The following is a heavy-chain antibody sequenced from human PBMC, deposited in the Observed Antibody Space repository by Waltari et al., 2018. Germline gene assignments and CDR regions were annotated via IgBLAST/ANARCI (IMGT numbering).Heavy chain of an antibody. CDR1: GDSVSSGPSF. CDR3: ARDRSGTINSFDP. Sequence: QLQLQESGPRLVKPAETLSLTGTVSGDSVSSGPSFWAWIRQPPGKGLEWLGSMFYSGTTYHNSSLKSRVTISVDTSKNQVSLQLKSVTAADTAVYFCARDRSGTINSFDPWGRGTLVTVSS. V-gene: IGHV4-39*07. J-gene: IGHJ5*02. CDR2: MFYSGTT. D-gene: IGHD1-26*01.